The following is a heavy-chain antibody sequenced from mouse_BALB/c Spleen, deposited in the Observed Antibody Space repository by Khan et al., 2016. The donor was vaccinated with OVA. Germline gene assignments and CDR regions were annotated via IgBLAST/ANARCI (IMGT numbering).Heavy chain of an antibody. J-gene: IGHJ4*01. D-gene: IGHD2-14*01. CDR2: IWGGGGT. Sequence: VELVESGPGLVAPSQSLSITCTVSGFSLSRYNVHWVRQPPGKGLEWPGMIWGGGGTDYNSTLKSRLSIRKDNSKSQVLLKMNSLQTDDTAMYYCARAYYRYDGYYAMDYWGQGTSVTVSS. CDR1: GFSLSRYN. V-gene: IGHV2-6-4*01. CDR3: ARAYYRYDGYYAMDY.